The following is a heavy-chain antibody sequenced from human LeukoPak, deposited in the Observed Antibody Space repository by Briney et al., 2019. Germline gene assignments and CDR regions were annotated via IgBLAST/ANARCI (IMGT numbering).Heavy chain of an antibody. CDR2: VFYTGAT. V-gene: IGHV4-59*08. Sequence: SETLSLTCTVSGGSISSYYWRWVRQRPGKGLEWIGNVFYTGATKYDPSLQSRVTISLDTSQSQFSLRLSSVTAADTAVYYCARQPSGNYGKSGYYPYYFDSWGQGALVTVSS. D-gene: IGHD3-22*01. CDR3: ARQPSGNYGKSGYYPYYFDS. CDR1: GGSISSYY. J-gene: IGHJ4*02.